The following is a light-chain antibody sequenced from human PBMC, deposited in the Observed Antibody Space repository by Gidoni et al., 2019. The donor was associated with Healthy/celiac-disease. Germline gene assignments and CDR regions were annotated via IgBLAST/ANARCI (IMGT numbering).Light chain of an antibody. CDR3: QQSASTPTT. J-gene: IGKJ1*01. CDR2: AAS. V-gene: IGKV1-39*01. Sequence: DIQMTHSPSSLSSSGVDRVTTACRASPSISSYLDWCQKKPRKAPERLIYAASSLQSGVTARFSGGGSETDFTLTISSLQPEDFATYYCQQSASTPTTFGQGTKVEIK. CDR1: PSISSY.